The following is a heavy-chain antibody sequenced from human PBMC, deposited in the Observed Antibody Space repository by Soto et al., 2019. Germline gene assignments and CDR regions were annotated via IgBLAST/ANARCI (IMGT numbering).Heavy chain of an antibody. Sequence: EVQLVESGGGLVKPGGSLRLSCAASGFTFSDYSMTWVRQAPEKGLEWVSSISSSSIYIFYADSVKGRFTISRDNAKNSLYLQMNGLVAEDTARYYCARDANLVDSWGPGTLVFVSS. CDR3: ARDANLVDS. CDR2: ISSSSIYI. CDR1: GFTFSDYS. V-gene: IGHV3-21*01. J-gene: IGHJ4*02. D-gene: IGHD2-15*01.